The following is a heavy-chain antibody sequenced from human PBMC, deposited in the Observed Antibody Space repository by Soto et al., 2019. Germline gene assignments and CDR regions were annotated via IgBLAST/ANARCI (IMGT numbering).Heavy chain of an antibody. CDR1: GYSFTSYW. CDR2: IYPGDSDT. CDR3: ARPHWGGSYDRLAFDS. V-gene: IGHV5-51*01. J-gene: IGHJ3*02. D-gene: IGHD1-26*01. Sequence: PGESLKISCKGSGYSFTSYWIGWVRQMPGKGLEWMGIIYPGDSDTRYSPSFQGQVTISADKSISTAYLQWSSLKASDTAMYYCARPHWGGSYDRLAFDSWGQGKMVTVSS.